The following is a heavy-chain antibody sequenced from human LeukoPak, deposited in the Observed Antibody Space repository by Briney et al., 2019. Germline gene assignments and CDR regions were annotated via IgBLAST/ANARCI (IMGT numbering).Heavy chain of an antibody. V-gene: IGHV4-61*02. CDR1: GGSISSDNYY. D-gene: IGHD3-16*01. J-gene: IGHJ3*02. Sequence: SQTLSLTCTVSGGSISSDNYYWNWIRQPAGKGLEWIGRIYTSGSTNYNPSLKSRVIISLDTSNNQFSLRLSSVTAAETAVYYCARGLPVWGNNAFDIWGQGTMVTVSS. CDR3: ARGLPVWGNNAFDI. CDR2: IYTSGST.